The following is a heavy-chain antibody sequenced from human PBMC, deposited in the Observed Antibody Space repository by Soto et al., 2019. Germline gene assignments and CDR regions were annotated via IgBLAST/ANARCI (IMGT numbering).Heavy chain of an antibody. D-gene: IGHD3-16*02. CDR2: INHSGST. Sequence: QVQLQQWGAGLLKPSETLSLTCAVYGGSFSGYYWSWIRQPPGKGLEWIGEINHSGSTNYNPSLKSRATISVDTSKNQFSLKLSSVTAADTAVYYCARGRCAVWGSYRPTYYYYGMDVWGQGTTVTVSS. J-gene: IGHJ6*02. CDR1: GGSFSGYY. CDR3: ARGRCAVWGSYRPTYYYYGMDV. V-gene: IGHV4-34*01.